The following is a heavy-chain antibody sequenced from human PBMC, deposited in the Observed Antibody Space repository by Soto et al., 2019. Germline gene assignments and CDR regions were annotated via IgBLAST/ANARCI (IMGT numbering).Heavy chain of an antibody. D-gene: IGHD3-16*01. CDR1: GGSISSYY. V-gene: IGHV4-4*07. CDR3: ARCGLDYGMDV. J-gene: IGHJ6*02. CDR2: FYPTGKT. Sequence: PSETLSLTCTVSGGSISSYYWCWTRQPAGKGLEWIGRFYPTGKTNYNPSLQSRLTMSADTSRNQFSLNLTSVTAADTAVYYCARCGLDYGMDVWGQGXTVTVSS.